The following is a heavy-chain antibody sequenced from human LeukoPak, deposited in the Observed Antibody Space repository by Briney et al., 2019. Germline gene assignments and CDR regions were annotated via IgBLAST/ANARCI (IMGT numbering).Heavy chain of an antibody. V-gene: IGHV4-59*01. CDR2: IYYSGST. Sequence: SETLSLTCTVSGGSISSYYWSWIRQPPGKGLEWIGYIYYSGSTNYNPSLKSRVTISVDTSKNQFSLKLSSVTAADTAVYYCARASTPYDYVWGSYRYSVMGAFDIWGQGTMVTVSS. D-gene: IGHD3-16*02. J-gene: IGHJ3*02. CDR1: GGSISSYY. CDR3: ARASTPYDYVWGSYRYSVMGAFDI.